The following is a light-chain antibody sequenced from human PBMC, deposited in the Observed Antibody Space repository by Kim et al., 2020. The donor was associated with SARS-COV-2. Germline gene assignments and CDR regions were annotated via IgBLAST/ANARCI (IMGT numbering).Light chain of an antibody. CDR3: ATWDDSLNGPV. J-gene: IGLJ3*02. CDR2: SNN. CDR1: SSNIGRNT. V-gene: IGLV1-44*01. Sequence: GQRVTISCSGSSSNIGRNTVNWYQQLPGTAPKLLIYSNNQRPSGVPDRVSGSKSGTSASLAISGLQSEDEADYYCATWDDSLNGPVFGGGTQLTVL.